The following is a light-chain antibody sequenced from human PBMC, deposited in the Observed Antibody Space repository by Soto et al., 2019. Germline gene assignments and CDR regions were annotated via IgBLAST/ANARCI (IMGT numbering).Light chain of an antibody. Sequence: QSVLSQPPSASGTPGQRVTISCSGGSANIGEKTVSWYQQFPGTAPTLLIYDDDQRPSGGPDRFSGSKSGTSVSLAISGLRSDDEATYYCAAWDDSLDDPIIFGGGTKLTVL. CDR2: DDD. CDR1: SANIGEKT. CDR3: AAWDDSLDDPII. J-gene: IGLJ2*01. V-gene: IGLV1-44*01.